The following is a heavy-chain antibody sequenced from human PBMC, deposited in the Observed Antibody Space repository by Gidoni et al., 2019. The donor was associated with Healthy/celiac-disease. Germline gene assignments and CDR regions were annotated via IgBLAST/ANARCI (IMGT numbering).Heavy chain of an antibody. Sequence: QMQLVQSGPEVKKPGTSVKVSCKASGFTFTSSAVQWVRQARGQRLEWIGWIVVGSGNTNYAQKFQERVTITRDMSTSTAYMELSSLRSEDTAVYYCAADSLSRYQLQNHYYYYGMDVWGQGTTVTVSS. D-gene: IGHD2-2*01. CDR3: AADSLSRYQLQNHYYYYGMDV. CDR2: IVVGSGNT. J-gene: IGHJ6*02. V-gene: IGHV1-58*01. CDR1: GFTFTSSA.